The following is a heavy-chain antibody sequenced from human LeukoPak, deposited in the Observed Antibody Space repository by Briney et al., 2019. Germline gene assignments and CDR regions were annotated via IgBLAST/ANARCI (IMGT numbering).Heavy chain of an antibody. CDR2: TSGSGDST. V-gene: IGHV3-23*01. CDR1: GFTFSSYA. J-gene: IGHJ6*03. CDR3: ARPAYYYGSGSYFGYEYYYMDV. Sequence: PGGSLRLSCAASGFTFSSYAMSWVRQAPGKGLEWVSTTSGSGDSTYYADSVKGRFTISRDNSKNTLYMKMNSLRDEDTAVYYCARPAYYYGSGSYFGYEYYYMDVWGKGTTVTVSS. D-gene: IGHD3-10*01.